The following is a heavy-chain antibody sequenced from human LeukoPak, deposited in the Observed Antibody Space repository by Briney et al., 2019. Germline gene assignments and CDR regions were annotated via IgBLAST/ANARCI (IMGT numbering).Heavy chain of an antibody. V-gene: IGHV3-30-3*01. CDR3: AKDQGYAYSSSWYYFDY. CDR1: GFTFSSYA. J-gene: IGHJ4*02. Sequence: GGSLRLSCAASGFTFSSYAMHWVRQAPGKGLEWVAVISYDGSNKYYADSVKGRFTISRDNSKNTLYLQMNSLRAEDTAVYYCAKDQGYAYSSSWYYFDYWGQGTLVTVSS. CDR2: ISYDGSNK. D-gene: IGHD6-13*01.